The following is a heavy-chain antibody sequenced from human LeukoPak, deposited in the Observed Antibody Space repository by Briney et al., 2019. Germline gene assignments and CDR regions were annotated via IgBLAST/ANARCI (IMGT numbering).Heavy chain of an antibody. J-gene: IGHJ4*02. V-gene: IGHV3-11*04. CDR3: VREGYSTGKFDY. D-gene: IGHD2-8*02. CDR1: GFIFSDYY. Sequence: PGGSLRLSCAASGFIFSDYYMTWIRQAPGKGLEWVSHISSSGSNIHHADSVKGRFTISRDNAKNSLYLQMNSLRAEDTAVYYCVREGYSTGKFDYGGQGTLVTVSS. CDR2: ISSSGSNI.